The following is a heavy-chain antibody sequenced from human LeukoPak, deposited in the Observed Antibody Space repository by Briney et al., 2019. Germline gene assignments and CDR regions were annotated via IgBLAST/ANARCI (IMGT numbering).Heavy chain of an antibody. V-gene: IGHV3-48*04. CDR3: ARDLDHDYGDYGSLGY. D-gene: IGHD4-17*01. Sequence: QAGGSLRLSCAASGFTFSSYGMHWVRQAPGKGLEWVSYISSSGSTIYYADSVKGRFTISKDNAKNSLYLQRNSLRAKDTAVYYCARDLDHDYGDYGSLGYWGQGTLVTVSS. J-gene: IGHJ4*02. CDR2: ISSSGSTI. CDR1: GFTFSSYG.